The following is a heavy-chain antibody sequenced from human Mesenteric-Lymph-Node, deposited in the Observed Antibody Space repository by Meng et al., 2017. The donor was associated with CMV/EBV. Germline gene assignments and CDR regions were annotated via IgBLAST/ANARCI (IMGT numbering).Heavy chain of an antibody. CDR2: IIPIFGTA. J-gene: IGHJ4*02. V-gene: IGHV1-69*05. Sequence: SCKASGGTFSDLAISWVRQAPGQGLEWMGGIIPIFGTATYAQKFQGRVTITTDESTSTPYMELSSLRSEDTAVYYCARVAHDLYFDYWGQGTLVTVSS. CDR1: GGTFSDLA. D-gene: IGHD2-21*02. CDR3: ARVAHDLYFDY.